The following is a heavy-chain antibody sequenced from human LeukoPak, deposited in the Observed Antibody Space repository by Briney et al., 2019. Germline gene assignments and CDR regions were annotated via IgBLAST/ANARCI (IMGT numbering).Heavy chain of an antibody. CDR1: GFTFDDYA. CDR2: ISWNSGSI. V-gene: IGHV3-9*01. Sequence: PGGSLRLSCAASGFTFDDYAMHWVRQAPEKGLEWVSGISWNSGSISYADSVKGRFTISRDNAKNSLYLQMNSLRAEDTALYYCAKDTGIAVAGTLDYWGQGTLVTVSS. CDR3: AKDTGIAVAGTLDY. D-gene: IGHD6-19*01. J-gene: IGHJ4*02.